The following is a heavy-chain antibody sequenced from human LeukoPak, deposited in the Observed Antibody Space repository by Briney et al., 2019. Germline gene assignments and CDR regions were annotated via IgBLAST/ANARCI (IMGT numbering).Heavy chain of an antibody. J-gene: IGHJ3*02. CDR2: ISSSGLYI. V-gene: IGHV3-21*01. D-gene: IGHD4-17*01. Sequence: GGSLRLSCAASGFTVSSNYMSWVRQAPGKGLEWVSSISSSGLYIYYADSLKGRFTISRDNAKNSLYLQMSSLSAEDTAVYYCAREVRDYADAFDIWGQGTMVTVSA. CDR3: AREVRDYADAFDI. CDR1: GFTVSSNY.